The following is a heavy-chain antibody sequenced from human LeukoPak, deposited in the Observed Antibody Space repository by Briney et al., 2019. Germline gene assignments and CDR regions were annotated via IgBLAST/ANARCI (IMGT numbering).Heavy chain of an antibody. CDR3: AKRGLPWDSSSWSFDY. CDR1: GFTFSSYA. D-gene: IGHD6-13*01. Sequence: PGGSLRLSCAASGFTFSSYAKSWVRQAPGKGLEWVSAISGSGGSTYYADSVKGRFTISRDNSKNTLYLQMNSLRAEDTAVYYCAKRGLPWDSSSWSFDYWGQGTLVTVSS. V-gene: IGHV3-23*01. J-gene: IGHJ4*02. CDR2: ISGSGGST.